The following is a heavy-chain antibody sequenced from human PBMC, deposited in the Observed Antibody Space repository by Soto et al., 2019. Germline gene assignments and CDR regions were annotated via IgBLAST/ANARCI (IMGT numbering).Heavy chain of an antibody. Sequence: SETLSLTCAVYGGSFSGYYWSWIRQPPGKGLEWIGEINHSGSTNYNPSPKSRVTISVDTSKNQFSLKLSSVTAADTAVYYCASKAAAGPYYFDYWGQGTLVTV. CDR1: GGSFSGYY. V-gene: IGHV4-34*01. D-gene: IGHD6-13*01. J-gene: IGHJ4*02. CDR2: INHSGST. CDR3: ASKAAAGPYYFDY.